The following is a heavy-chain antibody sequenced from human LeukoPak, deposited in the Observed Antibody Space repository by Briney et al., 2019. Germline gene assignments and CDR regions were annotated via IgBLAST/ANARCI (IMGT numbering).Heavy chain of an antibody. CDR2: IYYSGTT. Sequence: SETLSLTCTVSGGSISYYYWSWIRQSPGKGLEWIGYIYYSGTTNYNPSLKSRVTISVDTSKNQFSLKLSSVTAADTAVYYCASTFNWSRGATTLDYWGQGTLVTVSS. CDR1: GGSISYYY. CDR3: ASTFNWSRGATTLDY. J-gene: IGHJ4*02. V-gene: IGHV4-59*12. D-gene: IGHD1-1*01.